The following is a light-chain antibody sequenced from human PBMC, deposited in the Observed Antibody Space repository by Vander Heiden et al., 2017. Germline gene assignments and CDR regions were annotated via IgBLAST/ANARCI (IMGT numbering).Light chain of an antibody. J-gene: IGKJ1*01. CDR2: AAS. CDR1: QSIRSY. V-gene: IGKV1-39*01. CDR3: QQSYSTPPT. Sequence: DIQMTQSPSYLSASVGDRVTITCRASQSIRSYLNWYQQKPGKAPKLLIYAASSLQSGVPSRFSGSGSGTDFTVTISSLQPEDFATYYCQQSYSTPPTFGQGTKVEIK.